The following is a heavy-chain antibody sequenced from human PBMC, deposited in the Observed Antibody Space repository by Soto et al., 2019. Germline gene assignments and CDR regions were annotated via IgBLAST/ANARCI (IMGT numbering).Heavy chain of an antibody. CDR1: GFPFSNYA. CDR2: TSGGGDRT. J-gene: IGHJ4*02. Sequence: QLLESGGDLVQSGGTLRLSCAASGFPFSNYAMSWVRQAPGQGLEWVSSTSGGGDRTYYTDSVKGRFTMSRDNSRNTLYLPITSPRGEDTAIYFCAKERPIAVAAAPTLYCFDLWRLGNLVTVSA. D-gene: IGHD6-19*01. V-gene: IGHV3-23*01. CDR3: AKERPIAVAAAPTLYCFDL.